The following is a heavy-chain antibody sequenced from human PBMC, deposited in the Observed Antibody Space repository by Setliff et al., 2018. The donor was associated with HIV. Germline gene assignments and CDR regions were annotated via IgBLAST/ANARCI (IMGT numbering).Heavy chain of an antibody. D-gene: IGHD2-15*01. Sequence: GGSLRLSCVASGFTFSNYAMNWVRQAPGKGLEWVSGITQTGDNTYYADSVKGRFVISRDNSKNTLYLQMNSLRAEDTAVYYCAKDRCSGGSCYLDYWGQGTLVTVSS. CDR2: ITQTGDNT. CDR1: GFTFSNYA. V-gene: IGHV3-23*01. J-gene: IGHJ4*02. CDR3: AKDRCSGGSCYLDY.